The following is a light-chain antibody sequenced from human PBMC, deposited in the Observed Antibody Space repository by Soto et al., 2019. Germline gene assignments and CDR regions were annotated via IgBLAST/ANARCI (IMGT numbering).Light chain of an antibody. CDR3: HQYNQWPRT. CDR1: QSVDRD. V-gene: IGKV3-15*01. Sequence: EGVLPQSTATLSLSLGEVATLSCRASQSVDRDLAWYRQKPGQPPSLLIHGASTRATGVPARFSGSGSETEFALVITSLQAEDFAVYFCHQYNQWPRTFGQGTKVDIK. J-gene: IGKJ1*01. CDR2: GAS.